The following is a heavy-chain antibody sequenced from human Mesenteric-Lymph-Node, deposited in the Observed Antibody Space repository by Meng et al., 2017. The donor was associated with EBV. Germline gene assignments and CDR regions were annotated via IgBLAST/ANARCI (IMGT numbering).Heavy chain of an antibody. D-gene: IGHD4-17*01. V-gene: IGHV4-4*02. J-gene: IGHJ4*02. CDR3: AGTHYGDYGPSYLDY. CDR1: SCSISSSSS. Sequence: QVQLQESGPGLVKPSGTLPLTCAVSSCSISSSSSWSWVRQPPGKGLEWIGNIHQSGSTNYSPSLKSRVTISVDKSKSQISLNLRSLTAADTAVYYCAGTHYGDYGPSYLDYWGQGTLVTVSS. CDR2: IHQSGST.